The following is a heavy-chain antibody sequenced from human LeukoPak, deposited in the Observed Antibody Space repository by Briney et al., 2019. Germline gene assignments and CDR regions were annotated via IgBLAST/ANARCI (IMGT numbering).Heavy chain of an antibody. CDR2: IKGDGSST. CDR3: ARGNYHAMDV. J-gene: IGHJ6*02. CDR1: GFTFSNYW. V-gene: IGHV3-74*01. Sequence: GGSLRLSCAASGFTFSNYWMHWVRQTPGEGLVCVSLIKGDGSSTTYADSVKGRFTISRDNAKNTVYLQMNSLRAEDTAVYYCARGNYHAMDVWGQGTTVTVSS.